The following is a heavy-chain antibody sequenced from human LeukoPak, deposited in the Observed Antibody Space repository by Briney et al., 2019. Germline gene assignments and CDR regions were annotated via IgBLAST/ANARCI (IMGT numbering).Heavy chain of an antibody. V-gene: IGHV4-31*11. CDR3: ARESAVDGQDAFDI. Sequence: SETLSLTCAVSGGSISSGGYYWSWIRQHPGKGLEWIGYIYYSGSTYYNPSLKSRVTISVDTSKNQFSLKLSSVTAADTAVYYCARESAVDGQDAFDIWGQGTMVTVSS. J-gene: IGHJ3*02. CDR2: IYYSGST. CDR1: GGSISSGGYY. D-gene: IGHD6-19*01.